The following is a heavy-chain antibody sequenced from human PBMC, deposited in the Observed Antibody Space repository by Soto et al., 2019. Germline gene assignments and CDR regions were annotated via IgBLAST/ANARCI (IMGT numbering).Heavy chain of an antibody. Sequence: GGSLRLSCAASGFTFDDYAMHWVRQAPGKGLEWVSGISWNSGSIGYADSVKGRFTISRDNAKNSLYLQMNSLRAEDTALYYCAKVLERDSSSFLDYFDYWGQGTLVTVSS. CDR1: GFTFDDYA. CDR3: AKVLERDSSSFLDYFDY. J-gene: IGHJ4*02. CDR2: ISWNSGSI. D-gene: IGHD6-13*01. V-gene: IGHV3-9*01.